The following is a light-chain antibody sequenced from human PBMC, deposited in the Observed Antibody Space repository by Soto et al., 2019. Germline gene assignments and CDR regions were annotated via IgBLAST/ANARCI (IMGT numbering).Light chain of an antibody. Sequence: DIQMTQSPSSLSASVGDRVTITCRASRSISNYLNWYQQKSGKVPRLLIYAASSLQPGVPSRFSGTRTGTAFTLTITSLQPEDSATYYCQQSYSVPRFGPGTRVDLK. V-gene: IGKV1-39*01. CDR2: AAS. CDR1: RSISNY. CDR3: QQSYSVPR. J-gene: IGKJ1*01.